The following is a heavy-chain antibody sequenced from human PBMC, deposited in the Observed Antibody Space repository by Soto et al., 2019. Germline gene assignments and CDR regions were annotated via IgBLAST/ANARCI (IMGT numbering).Heavy chain of an antibody. CDR3: ARDGTYNWV. CDR2: IYSGGAT. CDR1: GLTVSNNY. J-gene: IGHJ4*02. Sequence: EVQLVESGGGLFQPGGSLRLSCEASGLTVSNNYMRWVRQAPGKGLEWVSLIYSGGATYYADSVKGRFTISRDNSKNTLYLQMNSLRAEDTAVYYCARDGTYNWVGGQGILVTVSS. V-gene: IGHV3-66*01. D-gene: IGHD1-1*01.